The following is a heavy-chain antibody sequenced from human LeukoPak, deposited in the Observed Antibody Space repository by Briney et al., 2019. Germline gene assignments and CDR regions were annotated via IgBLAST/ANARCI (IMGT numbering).Heavy chain of an antibody. CDR3: ARAVKGCSGGSWRFSCYCDSSGYYPHFDY. Sequence: PSQTLSLTCTVSGGSISSGDYYWSWIRQPPGKGLEWIGYIYYSGSTYYNPSLKSRVTITVDTSKNQFSLKLSSVTAADTAVYYCARAVKGCSGGSWRFSCYCDSSGYYPHFDYWGQGTLVTVSS. CDR2: IYYSGST. V-gene: IGHV4-30-4*01. CDR1: GGSISSGDYY. J-gene: IGHJ4*02. D-gene: IGHD3-22*01.